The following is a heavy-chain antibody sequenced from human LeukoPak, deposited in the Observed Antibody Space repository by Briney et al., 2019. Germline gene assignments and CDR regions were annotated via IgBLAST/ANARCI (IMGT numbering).Heavy chain of an antibody. CDR1: GFTFSSYS. CDR2: ISSSSSTI. CDR3: ARAHLNDFWSGYYFDY. V-gene: IGHV3-48*02. D-gene: IGHD3-3*01. Sequence: GGSLRLSCAASGFTFSSYSMNWVRQAPGEGLEWVSYISSSSSTIYYADSVKGRFTISRDNAKNSLYLQMNSLRDEDTAVYYCARAHLNDFWSGYYFDYWGQGTLVTVSS. J-gene: IGHJ4*02.